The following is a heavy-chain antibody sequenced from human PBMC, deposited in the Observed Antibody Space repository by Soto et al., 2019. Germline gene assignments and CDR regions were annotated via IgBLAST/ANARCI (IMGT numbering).Heavy chain of an antibody. Sequence: RASVKVSCKVSGYTFTGYYMHWVRQAPGQGLEWMGWINPNSGGTNYAQKFQGRVTMTRDTSISTAYMELSRLRSDDTAVYYCARGGRYYYDSSGHFDYWGQGTLVTVSS. D-gene: IGHD3-22*01. J-gene: IGHJ4*02. V-gene: IGHV1-2*02. CDR3: ARGGRYYYDSSGHFDY. CDR1: GYTFTGYY. CDR2: INPNSGGT.